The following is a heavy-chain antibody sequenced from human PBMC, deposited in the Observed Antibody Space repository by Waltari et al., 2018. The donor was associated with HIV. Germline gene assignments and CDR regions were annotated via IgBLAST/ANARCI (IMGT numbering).Heavy chain of an antibody. CDR2: VNGSGST. CDR1: GGSFSGDQ. CDR3: ARVPTLVYFDY. Sequence: QVQLQQWGAGLLKTSETLSLTCAGYGGSFSGDQLSWIRQPPGKGLEWIGEVNGSGSTKYSPSLKSRATISADTSKNQFSLKLSSVTAADTAVYYCARVPTLVYFDYWGQGNLVTVSS. V-gene: IGHV4-34*01. D-gene: IGHD2-8*02. J-gene: IGHJ4*02.